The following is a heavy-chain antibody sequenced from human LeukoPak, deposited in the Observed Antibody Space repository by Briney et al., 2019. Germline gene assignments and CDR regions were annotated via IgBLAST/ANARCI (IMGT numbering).Heavy chain of an antibody. J-gene: IGHJ5*02. D-gene: IGHD3-22*01. Sequence: ASVKVSCKASGYTVTGYYMHWVRQAPGQGLEWMGWINPNSGGTNYAQKFQGRVTMTRDTSISTAYMELSRLRSDDTAVYYCARSRRIVVVTPYNWFDPWGQGTLVTV. V-gene: IGHV1-2*02. CDR3: ARSRRIVVVTPYNWFDP. CDR1: GYTVTGYY. CDR2: INPNSGGT.